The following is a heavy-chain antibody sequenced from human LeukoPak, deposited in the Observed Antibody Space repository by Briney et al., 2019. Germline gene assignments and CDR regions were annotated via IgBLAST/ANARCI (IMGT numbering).Heavy chain of an antibody. D-gene: IGHD4-17*01. CDR1: GFTFSSYA. Sequence: HPGGSLRLSCAASGFTFSSYAMSWVRQAPGKGLEWVSAISGSGGSTYYADSVKGRFTISRDNSKNTLYLQMNSLRAEDTAVYYCARDLRLTYYFDYWGQGTLVTVSS. J-gene: IGHJ4*02. CDR2: ISGSGGST. V-gene: IGHV3-23*01. CDR3: ARDLRLTYYFDY.